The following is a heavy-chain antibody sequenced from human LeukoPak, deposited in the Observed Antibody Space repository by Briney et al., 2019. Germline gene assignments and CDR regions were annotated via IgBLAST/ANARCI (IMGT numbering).Heavy chain of an antibody. V-gene: IGHV3-23*01. CDR2: IVGRGSST. CDR1: GFIFSKYA. CDR3: AKWGDYDILTGYYDSDY. Sequence: GASLRLSCAASGFIFSKYAMRWVRQAPGKGLEWVSSIVGRGSSTYYADSVKGRCTISRDNSKNTLYLKLNRLRVEDTAVYYCAKWGDYDILTGYYDSDYWGQGTLVTVSS. D-gene: IGHD3-9*01. J-gene: IGHJ4*02.